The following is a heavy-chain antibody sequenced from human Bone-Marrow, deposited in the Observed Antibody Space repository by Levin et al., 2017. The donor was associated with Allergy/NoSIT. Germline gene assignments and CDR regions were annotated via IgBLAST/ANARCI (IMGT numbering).Heavy chain of an antibody. CDR1: GFLLSTSGVG. V-gene: IGHV2-5*02. J-gene: IGHJ3*02. CDR3: ARKGKLLEWFFPTPSGDFDI. CDR2: IYWDDDK. D-gene: IGHD3-3*01. Sequence: SGPTLVKPTQTLTLTCTFSGFLLSTSGVGVGWIRQPPGKALEWLALIYWDDDKRHSPSLKSRLTITKDTSKNQVVLTMTNQDPVDTATYYCARKGKLLEWFFPTPSGDFDIWGHGTVVTVSS.